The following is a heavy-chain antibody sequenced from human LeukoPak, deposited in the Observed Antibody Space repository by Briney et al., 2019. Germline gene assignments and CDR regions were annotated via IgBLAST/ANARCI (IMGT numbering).Heavy chain of an antibody. CDR3: AKAVYYGGNLRYFDY. V-gene: IGHV3-23*01. CDR2: ISGSGGST. J-gene: IGHJ4*02. CDR1: GFTFSSYA. Sequence: PGGSLRLSCAASGFTFSSYAMSWVRQAPGKGLEWVSAISGSGGSTYYADSVKGRFTISRDNSKNTLYLQMNSLRAEDTAVYYCAKAVYYGGNLRYFDYWGQGTLVTVSS. D-gene: IGHD4-23*01.